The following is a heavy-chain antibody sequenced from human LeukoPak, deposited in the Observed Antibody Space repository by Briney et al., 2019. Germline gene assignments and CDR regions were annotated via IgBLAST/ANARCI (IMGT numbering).Heavy chain of an antibody. Sequence: PSETLSLTCTVSGYSISSGYNWGWIRQPPGKGLEWIGYIYHSGITYYNSSFKSRVTISVDTSKNQFSLKLSSVTAADTAVYYCARHSGSYPLDYWGQGTLVTVSS. CDR2: IYHSGIT. CDR3: ARHSGSYPLDY. D-gene: IGHD1-26*01. V-gene: IGHV4-38-2*02. CDR1: GYSISSGYN. J-gene: IGHJ4*02.